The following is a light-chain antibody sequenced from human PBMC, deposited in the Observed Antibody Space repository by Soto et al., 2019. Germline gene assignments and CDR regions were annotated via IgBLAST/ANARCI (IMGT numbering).Light chain of an antibody. CDR2: DVS. CDR1: SSDIGGYNY. V-gene: IGLV2-14*03. CDR3: SSYTGDNTHV. Sequence: QSVLTQPASVSGSPGQSITISCTGSSSDIGGYNYVSWYQQHPGKAPKLMINDVSNRPSGVSYRFSGSKSGNTASLTISGLQAEDEADYYCSSYTGDNTHVFGSGTKVNVL. J-gene: IGLJ1*01.